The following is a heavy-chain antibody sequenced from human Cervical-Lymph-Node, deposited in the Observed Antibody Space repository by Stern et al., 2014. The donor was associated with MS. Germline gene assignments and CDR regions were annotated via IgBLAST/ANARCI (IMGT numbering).Heavy chain of an antibody. CDR2: IYSCNTT. V-gene: IGHV3-66*02. CDR3: AREGLDLELFSQPYGLDV. D-gene: IGHD3-10*01. Sequence: EDQLVESGGGLVQPGGSLRLSCAVSGFTVSSIYMSWVRQAPGKGLEWVSVIYSCNTTFYVDSVKGRFTISRDISKNTLYLQMNSLRPEDTAVYYCAREGLDLELFSQPYGLDVWGQGTTVTVSS. J-gene: IGHJ6*02. CDR1: GFTVSSIY.